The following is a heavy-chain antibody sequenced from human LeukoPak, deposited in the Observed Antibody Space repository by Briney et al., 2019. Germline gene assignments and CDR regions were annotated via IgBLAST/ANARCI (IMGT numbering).Heavy chain of an antibody. D-gene: IGHD1-26*01. CDR1: GFTFSSYA. CDR2: ISGSGGST. V-gene: IGHV3-23*01. CDR3: AKGIESSGSYYTCFDY. J-gene: IGHJ4*02. Sequence: GGSLRLSCAASGFTFSSYAMSWVRQAPGKGLEWVSAISGSGGSTYYADSVEGRFTISRDISKNTLYLQMNSLRAEDTAVYYCAKGIESSGSYYTCFDYWGQGTLVTVSS.